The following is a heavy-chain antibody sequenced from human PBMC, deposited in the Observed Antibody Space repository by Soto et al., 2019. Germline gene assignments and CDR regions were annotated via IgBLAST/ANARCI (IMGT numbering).Heavy chain of an antibody. CDR1: GFTFSSYS. J-gene: IGHJ4*02. V-gene: IGHV3-21*01. CDR2: ISSSSSYI. CDR3: ARDGVLVVPARTRSWELLRADY. D-gene: IGHD2-2*01. Sequence: PGGSLRLSCAASGFTFSSYSMNWVRQAPGKGLEGVSSISSSSSYIYYADSVKGRFTISRDNAKNSLYLQMNSLRAEDTAVYYCARDGVLVVPARTRSWELLRADYWGQGTLVTVSS.